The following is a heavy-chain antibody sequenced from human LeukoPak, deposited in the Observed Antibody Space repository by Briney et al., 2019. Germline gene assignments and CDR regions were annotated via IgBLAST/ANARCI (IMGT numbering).Heavy chain of an antibody. CDR2: IYPGDSDT. V-gene: IGHV5-51*01. CDR1: GYSFTTYW. J-gene: IGHJ4*02. D-gene: IGHD6-6*01. Sequence: GESLKISCKGSGYSFTTYWIGWVRQMPGKGLEWMGIIYPGDSDTKYSPSFQGQVTISADKSISIAYLQWSSLKASDTAMYYCARLGPKEYSTSNSLDYWGQGTLVTVSS. CDR3: ARLGPKEYSTSNSLDY.